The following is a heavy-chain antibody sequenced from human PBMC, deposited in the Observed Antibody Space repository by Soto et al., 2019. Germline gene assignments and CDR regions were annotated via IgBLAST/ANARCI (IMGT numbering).Heavy chain of an antibody. V-gene: IGHV3-21*01. J-gene: IGHJ4*02. CDR2: ISSSSSYI. CDR1: GFTFSSYS. D-gene: IGHD3-22*01. Sequence: LRLSCAASGFTFSSYSMNWVRQAPGKGLEWVSSISSSSSYIYYADSVKGRFTISRDNAKNSLYLQMNSLRAEDTAVYYCARDQGDYYDSSELDSWGQGTLVTVSS. CDR3: ARDQGDYYDSSELDS.